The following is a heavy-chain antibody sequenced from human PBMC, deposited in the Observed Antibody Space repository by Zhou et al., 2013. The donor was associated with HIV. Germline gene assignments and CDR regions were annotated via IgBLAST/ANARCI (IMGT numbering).Heavy chain of an antibody. D-gene: IGHD3-10*01. CDR1: GGTLSRFG. V-gene: IGHV1-69*05. CDR2: IVPIFGRV. J-gene: IGHJ6*03. CDR3: ARGDAGLAPDSYDSEESNFQYSYMDV. Sequence: QVQLVQSGAEVKRPGSSVKVSCKASGGTLSRFGLHWVRQAPGQGLEWMGGIVPIFGRVDYTQKFKGRVTITSDDSMTTAYLEVSRLKSDDTAVYYCARGDAGLAPDSYDSEESNFQYSYMDVWGQGTTVTVSS.